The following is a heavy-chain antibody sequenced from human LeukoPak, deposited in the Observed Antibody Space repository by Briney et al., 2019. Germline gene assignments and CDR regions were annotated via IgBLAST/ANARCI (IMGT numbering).Heavy chain of an antibody. J-gene: IGHJ6*02. CDR1: GYTFTSYG. CDR2: ISAYNGNT. D-gene: IGHD6-13*01. Sequence: ASVKVSCKASGYTFTSYGISWVRQAPGQGLEWMGWISAYNGNTNYAQKLQGRVTMTTGTSTSTAYMELRSLRSDDTAVYYCARDRSSSSWYYYYYGMDVWGQGTTVTVSS. V-gene: IGHV1-18*01. CDR3: ARDRSSSSWYYYYYGMDV.